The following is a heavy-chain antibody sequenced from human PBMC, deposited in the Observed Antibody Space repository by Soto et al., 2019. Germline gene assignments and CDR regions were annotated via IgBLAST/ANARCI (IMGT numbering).Heavy chain of an antibody. CDR1: GYTFTSYA. CDR3: ARDSTNCDYIWGSYREYYFDY. Sequence: QVPLVQSGAEVKKPGASVKVSCKASGYTFTSYAMHWVRQAPGQRLEWMGWINAGNGNTKYSQKFQGRVTITRDTSASTAYMELSSLRSEDTAVYDCARDSTNCDYIWGSYREYYFDYWGQGILVTGSS. CDR2: INAGNGNT. D-gene: IGHD3-16*02. J-gene: IGHJ4*02. V-gene: IGHV1-3*01.